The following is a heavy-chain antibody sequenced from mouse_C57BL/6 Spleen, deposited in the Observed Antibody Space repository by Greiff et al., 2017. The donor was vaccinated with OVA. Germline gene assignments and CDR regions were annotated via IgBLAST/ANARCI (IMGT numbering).Heavy chain of an antibody. D-gene: IGHD3-2*02. CDR3: ASGDSSGLNCYFDV. CDR2: IYPGSGNT. J-gene: IGHJ1*03. CDR1: GYTFTDYY. Sequence: QVQLQQSGAELVRPGASVKLSCKASGYTFTDYYINWVKQRPGQGLEWIARIYPGSGNTYYNEKFKGKATLTAEKSSSTAYMQLSSLTSEDSAVYFCASGDSSGLNCYFDVWGTGTTVTVSS. V-gene: IGHV1-76*01.